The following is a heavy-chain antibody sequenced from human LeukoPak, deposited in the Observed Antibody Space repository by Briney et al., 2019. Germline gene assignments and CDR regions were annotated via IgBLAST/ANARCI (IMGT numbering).Heavy chain of an antibody. J-gene: IGHJ4*02. V-gene: IGHV1-8*01. D-gene: IGHD3-3*01. CDR2: MNRNSGNT. CDR3: ARGTYYDFWSGYYSPLDY. Sequence: GASLRLSCKASGFTFTSYAMNWVRQAPGQGLEWVGSMNRNSGNTGYAQTFQGRVTISRNTSISTVYMELGSLRSEDTAVYYWARGTYYDFWSGYYSPLDYWGQGTLVTVSS. CDR1: GFTFTSYA.